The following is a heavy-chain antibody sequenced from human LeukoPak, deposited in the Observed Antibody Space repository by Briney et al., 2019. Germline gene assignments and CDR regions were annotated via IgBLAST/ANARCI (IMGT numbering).Heavy chain of an antibody. CDR1: GFSFSSYG. CDR2: IWNDGSNK. CDR3: VRDSATGDLGY. V-gene: IGHV3-33*01. J-gene: IGHJ4*02. D-gene: IGHD7-27*01. Sequence: GGSLRLSCAASGFSFSSYGMRWVRQAPGKGPEWVAVIWNDGSNKYYADSVKGRFTISRDNSKKTLNLQMNSLRAEDTAVYYCVRDSATGDLGYWGQGTLVTVSS.